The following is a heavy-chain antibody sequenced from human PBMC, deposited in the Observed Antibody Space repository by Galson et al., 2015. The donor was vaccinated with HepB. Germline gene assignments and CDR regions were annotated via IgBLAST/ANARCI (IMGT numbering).Heavy chain of an antibody. J-gene: IGHJ4*02. V-gene: IGHV1-2*06. CDR2: INPNSGGT. CDR3: ARGTLERYTSGWYGIDY. Sequence: SVKVSCKASGYTFTGYYMHWVRQAPGQGLEWMGRINPNSGGTDSAQKFQGRLTMTRDTSISTAYMELSGLRSDETALYYCARGTLERYTSGWYGIDYWGQGTLVTVSS. D-gene: IGHD6-19*01. CDR1: GYTFTGYY.